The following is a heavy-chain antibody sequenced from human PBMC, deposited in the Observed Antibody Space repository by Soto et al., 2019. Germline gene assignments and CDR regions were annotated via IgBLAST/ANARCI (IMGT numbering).Heavy chain of an antibody. CDR3: ARDELAPRPGYFDY. V-gene: IGHV1-69*01. CDR2: IIPIFGTA. J-gene: IGHJ4*02. CDR1: GGTFSSYA. Sequence: QVQLVQSGAEVKKPGSSVKVSCKASGGTFSSYAISWVRQAPGQGLECMGGIIPIFGTANYAQKFQGRVTITADESTSTAYMELSSLRSEDTAVYYCARDELAPRPGYFDYWGQGTLVTVSS. D-gene: IGHD1-1*01.